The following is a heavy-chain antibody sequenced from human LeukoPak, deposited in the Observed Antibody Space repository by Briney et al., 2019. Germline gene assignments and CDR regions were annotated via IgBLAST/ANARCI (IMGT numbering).Heavy chain of an antibody. CDR3: TRYNNDHFDY. CDR2: IAYDGSRA. Sequence: GGSLRLSCAGSGFTFGGCGMHWFRQTPGKGLEWVAVIAYDGSRAFYADSVKGRFTISRDNSKNTMSVQMDDLRAGDTAVYYCTRYNNDHFDYWGQGTLVTVSS. D-gene: IGHD1-14*01. CDR1: GFTFGGCG. V-gene: IGHV3-33*01. J-gene: IGHJ4*02.